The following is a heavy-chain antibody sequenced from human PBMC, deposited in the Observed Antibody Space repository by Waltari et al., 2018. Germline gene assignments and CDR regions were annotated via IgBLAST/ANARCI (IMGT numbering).Heavy chain of an antibody. J-gene: IGHJ2*01. D-gene: IGHD2-8*01. CDR3: ARHPAMTIMLWYFDL. Sequence: QLQLQESGPGLVKPSETLSLTCTVAGGSISSSSYSWGWIRQPPGKGLEWIGSIYYSGSTYYNPSLKSRVTISVDTSKNQFSLKLSSVTAADTAVYYCARHPAMTIMLWYFDLWGRGTLVTVSS. CDR1: GGSISSSSYS. CDR2: IYYSGST. V-gene: IGHV4-39*01.